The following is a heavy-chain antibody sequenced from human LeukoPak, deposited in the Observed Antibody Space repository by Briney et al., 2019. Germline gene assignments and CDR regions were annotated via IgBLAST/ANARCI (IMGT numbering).Heavy chain of an antibody. CDR1: GFTFSSYA. Sequence: GGSLRLSCAASGFTFSSYAMSWVRQAPGKGLEWVSAISGSGSSTYYADSVKGRFTISRDNSKNTLYLQMNSLRAEDTAVYYCAKIVVRGSGYFDYWGQGTLVTVSS. CDR2: ISGSGSST. D-gene: IGHD3-10*01. V-gene: IGHV3-23*01. J-gene: IGHJ4*02. CDR3: AKIVVRGSGYFDY.